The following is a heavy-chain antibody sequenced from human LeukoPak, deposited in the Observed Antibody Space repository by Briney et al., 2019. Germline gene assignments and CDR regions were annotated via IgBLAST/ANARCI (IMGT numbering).Heavy chain of an antibody. CDR2: IYTSGST. CDR1: GGSISSGSYY. Sequence: PSQTLSLTCTVSGGSISSGSYYWSWIRQPAGKGLEWIGRIYTSGSTNYNPSLKSRVTMSVDTSKNQFSLKLSSVTAADTAVYYCARVCSSTSCYDYRGQGTLVTVSS. V-gene: IGHV4-61*02. J-gene: IGHJ4*02. CDR3: ARVCSSTSCYDY. D-gene: IGHD2-2*01.